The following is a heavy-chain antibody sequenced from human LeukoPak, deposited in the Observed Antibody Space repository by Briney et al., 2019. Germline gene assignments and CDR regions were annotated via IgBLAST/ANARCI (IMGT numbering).Heavy chain of an antibody. D-gene: IGHD5-18*01. CDR3: ASHRRSHGWEY. J-gene: IGHJ4*02. Sequence: SETLSLTCTVSGGSFEHFFWSWIRQPPGKGLEWIGYVYYSGSTDYNPSLKSRLTISADTSKNQFSLKLSSVTAADTAVYYCASHRRSHGWEYWGQGTLVTVSS. CDR1: GGSFEHFF. V-gene: IGHV4-59*01. CDR2: VYYSGST.